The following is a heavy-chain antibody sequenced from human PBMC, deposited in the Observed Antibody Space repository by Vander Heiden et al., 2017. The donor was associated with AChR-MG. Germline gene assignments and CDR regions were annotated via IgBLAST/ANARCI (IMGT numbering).Heavy chain of an antibody. J-gene: IGHJ4*02. CDR1: GFTFSSYD. D-gene: IGHD5-18*01. CDR2: ITSGGDTT. CDR3: ARERGGYTSYFDY. V-gene: IGHV3-23*01. Sequence: EVQLLESGGGLVPPGGFLRLSCAASGFTFSSYDMNWVRQAPGKGPGWVSAITSGGDTTYYTDSVKGRFTMSRDNSKNTLYLQLNSLRAEDTAVYYCARERGGYTSYFDYWGQGTLVTVSS.